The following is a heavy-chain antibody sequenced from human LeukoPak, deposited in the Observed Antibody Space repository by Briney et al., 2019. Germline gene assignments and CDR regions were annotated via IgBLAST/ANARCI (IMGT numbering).Heavy chain of an antibody. CDR1: GFTVSSNY. Sequence: GGSLRLSCAASGFTVSSNYMSWVRQAPGKGLEWVSVIYSGGSTYYADSVKGRFTISRDNSKNTLYLQMNSLRAEDTAVYYCARETGGNWNRIDYWGQGTLATVSS. CDR2: IYSGGST. J-gene: IGHJ4*02. D-gene: IGHD1/OR15-1a*01. CDR3: ARETGGNWNRIDY. V-gene: IGHV3-53*01.